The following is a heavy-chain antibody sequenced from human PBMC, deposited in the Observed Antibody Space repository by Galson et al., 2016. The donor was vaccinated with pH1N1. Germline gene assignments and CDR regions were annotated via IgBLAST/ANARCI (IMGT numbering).Heavy chain of an antibody. V-gene: IGHV1-69*13. Sequence: SVKVSCKASGGPLSSYATGWVRQAPGQGPEWMGGIMPIFGTTKYEQKFQGRVTITADEMPGSAYMELSGLTSMDTAVYYCVRSTGYNKVNGPFDVWGQGTLVIVSS. CDR1: GGPLSSYA. J-gene: IGHJ3*01. CDR3: VRSTGYNKVNGPFDV. D-gene: IGHD1-14*01. CDR2: IMPIFGTT.